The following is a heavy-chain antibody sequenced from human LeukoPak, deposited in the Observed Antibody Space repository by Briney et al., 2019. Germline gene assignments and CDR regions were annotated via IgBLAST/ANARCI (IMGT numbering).Heavy chain of an antibody. D-gene: IGHD6-19*01. J-gene: IGHJ4*02. V-gene: IGHV3-7*01. CDR1: GFTFSSDW. CDR2: IKQDGSEK. Sequence: GGSLRLSCAASGFTFSSDWMSWVRQAPGKGLEWVANIKQDGSEKYYVDSVKGRFTISRDNAKNSLYLQMNSLRAEDTAVYYCARDGIAVAGDYFDYWGQGTLVTVSS. CDR3: ARDGIAVAGDYFDY.